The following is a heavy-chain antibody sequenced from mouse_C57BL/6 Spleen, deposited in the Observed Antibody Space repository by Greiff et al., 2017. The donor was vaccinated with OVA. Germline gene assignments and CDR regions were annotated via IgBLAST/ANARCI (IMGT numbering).Heavy chain of an antibody. J-gene: IGHJ2*01. Sequence: QVQLQQPGAELVRPGSSVKLSCKASGYTFTSYWMDWVKQRPGQGLEWIGNIYPSDSETHYNQKFKDQATLTVDKSSSTAYMQLSRLTSEDSAVYYCAREASSSGYYFDYWGQGTTLTVSS. V-gene: IGHV1-61*01. CDR2: IYPSDSET. D-gene: IGHD3-2*02. CDR1: GYTFTSYW. CDR3: AREASSSGYYFDY.